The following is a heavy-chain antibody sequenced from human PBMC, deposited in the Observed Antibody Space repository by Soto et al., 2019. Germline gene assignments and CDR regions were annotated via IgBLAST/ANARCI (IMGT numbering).Heavy chain of an antibody. V-gene: IGHV3-72*01. CDR1: GFTFSEHF. J-gene: IGHJ4*02. CDR2: IKKKGDKYTT. Sequence: GGALRLSCAASGFTFSEHFMDWVRQAPGKGLEWVGLIKKKGDKYTTQYAASVRGRFTISRDDSENTLYLQMNTLKIEDTDVYYCSDCGSSAFDSWGQGTLVTVSS. D-gene: IGHD1-26*01. CDR3: SDCGSSAFDS.